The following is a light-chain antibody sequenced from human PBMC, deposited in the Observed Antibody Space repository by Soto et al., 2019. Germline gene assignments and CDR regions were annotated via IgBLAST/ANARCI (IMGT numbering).Light chain of an antibody. CDR2: AAS. CDR1: LDIRND. Sequence: AIQMTQSPSSLSASVGDRVTITCRASLDIRNDLGWYQQKPGKAPKLLIFAASSLQSGVPSRFSGSGSGTDFTLTISSLQPEDFATYYCQEYNTWPWTFGQGTKVEIK. J-gene: IGKJ1*01. CDR3: QEYNTWPWT. V-gene: IGKV1-6*01.